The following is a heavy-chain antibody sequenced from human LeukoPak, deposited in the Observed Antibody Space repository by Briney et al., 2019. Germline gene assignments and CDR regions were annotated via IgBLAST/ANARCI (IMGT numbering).Heavy chain of an antibody. CDR2: ISSNGGST. Sequence: GGSLRLSCAASGFTFSSYAMHWVRQAPGKGLEYVSAISSNGGSTYYANSVKGRFTISRDNSKNTLYRQMGSLRAEDMAVYYCARPDYDFWSGYRYWGQGTLVTVSS. J-gene: IGHJ4*02. D-gene: IGHD3-3*01. CDR3: ARPDYDFWSGYRY. V-gene: IGHV3-64*01. CDR1: GFTFSSYA.